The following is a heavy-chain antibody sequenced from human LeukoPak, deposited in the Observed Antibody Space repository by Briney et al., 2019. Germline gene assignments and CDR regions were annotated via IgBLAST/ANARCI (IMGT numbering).Heavy chain of an antibody. Sequence: GGSLRLSCAASGFTFTSYGMDWVRQAPGKGLEWVSVIYSGGSTYYADSVKGRFTISRDNSKNTLYLQMNSLRAEDTAVYYCAREYSGSYFDYWGQGTLVTVSS. CDR2: IYSGGST. V-gene: IGHV3-66*01. D-gene: IGHD1-26*01. CDR1: GFTFTSYG. CDR3: AREYSGSYFDY. J-gene: IGHJ4*02.